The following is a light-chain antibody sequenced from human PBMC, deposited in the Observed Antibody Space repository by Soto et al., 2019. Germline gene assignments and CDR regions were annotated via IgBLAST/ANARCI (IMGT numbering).Light chain of an antibody. CDR1: QSVTSS. V-gene: IGKV3-11*01. CDR2: DVS. Sequence: EIVLTQSPANLSLSPGDTATLSCRASQSVTSSLAWFQQKPGQAPRFLIYDVSRRATAIPARFSGSGSGTDFTLTISSLEPEDFAVYYCQQRTTWPTFGGGTKVEIK. CDR3: QQRTTWPT. J-gene: IGKJ4*01.